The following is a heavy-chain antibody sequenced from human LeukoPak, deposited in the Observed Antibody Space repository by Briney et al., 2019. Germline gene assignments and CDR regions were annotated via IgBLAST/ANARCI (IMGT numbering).Heavy chain of an antibody. CDR2: ISSGRSFT. J-gene: IGHJ4*02. V-gene: IGHV3-21*01. Sequence: GGSLRLSCAASGFTFSSYWMSWVRQAPGKGLERVSSISSGRSFTYYGDSVKGRFSISRDNAKNSLYLQMNSLRAEDTAVYYCASSGYSYGPAAYYFDYWGQGTLVTVSS. CDR1: GFTFSSYW. D-gene: IGHD5-18*01. CDR3: ASSGYSYGPAAYYFDY.